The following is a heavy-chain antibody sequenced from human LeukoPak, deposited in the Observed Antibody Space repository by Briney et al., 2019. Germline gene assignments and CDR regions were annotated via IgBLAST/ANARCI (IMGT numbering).Heavy chain of an antibody. CDR1: GFTVSSNY. V-gene: IGHV3-53*01. J-gene: IGHJ6*03. CDR3: ARVEQWLEGDYYMDV. Sequence: GGSLRLSCAASGFTVSSNYMSWVRQAPGKGLEWVSVIYSGGSTYYADSVKGRFTISRDNSKNTLYLQMNSLRAEDTAVHYCARVEQWLEGDYYMDVWGKGTTVTVSS. D-gene: IGHD6-19*01. CDR2: IYSGGST.